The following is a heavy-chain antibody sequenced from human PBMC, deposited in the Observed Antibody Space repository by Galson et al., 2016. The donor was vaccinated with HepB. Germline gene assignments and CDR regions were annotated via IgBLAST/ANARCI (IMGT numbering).Heavy chain of an antibody. D-gene: IGHD2-15*01. CDR3: AIFDLGYCSGGSCSH. V-gene: IGHV4-4*02. Sequence: ETLSLTCAVSGGSVSSNYWWTWVRQPPGQGLEWIGEIFHSGSTNYNPSLKSRVTISLDKSKDQFSLKLNSVTAADTAVYYCAIFDLGYCSGGSCSHWGQGTMVTVAS. J-gene: IGHJ3*01. CDR2: IFHSGST. CDR1: GGSVSSNYW.